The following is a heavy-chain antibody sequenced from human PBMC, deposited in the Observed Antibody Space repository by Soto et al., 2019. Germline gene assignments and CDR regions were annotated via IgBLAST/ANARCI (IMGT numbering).Heavy chain of an antibody. V-gene: IGHV1-8*01. J-gene: IGHJ3*02. CDR3: ARGLSYCSGGSCYSVDAFDI. CDR1: GYTFTSYD. D-gene: IGHD2-15*01. Sequence: ASVKVSCKASGYTFTSYDINWVRQATGQGLEWMGWMNPNSGNTGYVQKFQGRVTMTRNTSISTAYMELSSLRSEDTAVYYCARGLSYCSGGSCYSVDAFDIWGQGTMVTVSS. CDR2: MNPNSGNT.